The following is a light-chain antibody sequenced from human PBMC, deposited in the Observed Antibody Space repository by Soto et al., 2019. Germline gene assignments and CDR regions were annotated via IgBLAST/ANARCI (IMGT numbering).Light chain of an antibody. CDR1: QSVLYSSNNKNY. CDR3: QQYYSTPPYT. CDR2: WAS. J-gene: IGKJ2*01. V-gene: IGKV4-1*01. Sequence: DIVMTQSPDSLAVSLGERATINCKSSQSVLYSSNNKNYLAWYQQKPGQPPKLLIYWASTRESGVPDRFSGSGSGTDFTLPISSLQAEDVAVYYCQQYYSTPPYTFGQGTKLEI.